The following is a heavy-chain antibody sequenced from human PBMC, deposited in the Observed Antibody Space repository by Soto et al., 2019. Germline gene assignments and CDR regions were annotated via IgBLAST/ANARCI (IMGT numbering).Heavy chain of an antibody. D-gene: IGHD3-16*01. Sequence: QITLKESGPTLVKPTQTLTLTCTFSGFSLSTSGVGVGWIRQPPGNALEWLALIYWDDDKRYSPSLKSRLTITKDTSKNHVVLTMTNMDPVDTATYYCAHSALHMITFGGVGVTGYDYWGQGTLVTVSS. CDR1: GFSLSTSGVG. CDR3: AHSALHMITFGGVGVTGYDY. CDR2: IYWDDDK. J-gene: IGHJ4*02. V-gene: IGHV2-5*02.